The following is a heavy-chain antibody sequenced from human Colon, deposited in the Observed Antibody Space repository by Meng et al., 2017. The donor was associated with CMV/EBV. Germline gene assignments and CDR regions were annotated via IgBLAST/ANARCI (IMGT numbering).Heavy chain of an antibody. J-gene: IGHJ3*02. CDR1: GFTFTDYF. CDR3: AKELLTGSGSALDI. V-gene: IGHV3-11*01. D-gene: IGHD3-9*01. Sequence: GESLKISCAASGFTFTDYFMIWIRQAPGEGLQWISHIAPSGHSMNYADSVKGRFTISRDNAKKSLYLQMNSLRADDTAVYYCAKELLTGSGSALDIWGQGTMVTVSS. CDR2: IAPSGHSM.